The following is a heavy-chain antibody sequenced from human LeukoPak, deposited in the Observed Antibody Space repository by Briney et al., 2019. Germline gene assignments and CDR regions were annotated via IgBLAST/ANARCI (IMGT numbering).Heavy chain of an antibody. CDR2: INTNTGNP. D-gene: IGHD3-22*01. Sequence: GASVKVSCKASGGTFSSYAISWVRQAPGQGLEWMGWINTNTGNPTYAQGFTGRFVFSLDTSVSTAYLQISSLKAEDTAVYYCARASYYYDSSGIKGRWFDPWGQGTLVTVSS. V-gene: IGHV7-4-1*02. CDR1: GGTFSSYA. CDR3: ARASYYYDSSGIKGRWFDP. J-gene: IGHJ5*02.